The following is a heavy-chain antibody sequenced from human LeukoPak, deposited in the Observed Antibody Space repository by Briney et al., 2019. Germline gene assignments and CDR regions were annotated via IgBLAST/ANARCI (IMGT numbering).Heavy chain of an antibody. V-gene: IGHV4-34*01. J-gene: IGHJ3*02. Sequence: SETLSLTCAVYGGSFSGYYWSWIRQPPGKGLEWIGEINHSGSTNYNPSLKSRVTISVDTSKNQFSLKLSSVTAADTAVYYCARVVRITMIVVVTRDAFDIWGQGTVVTVSS. CDR2: INHSGST. CDR1: GGSFSGYY. CDR3: ARVVRITMIVVVTRDAFDI. D-gene: IGHD3-22*01.